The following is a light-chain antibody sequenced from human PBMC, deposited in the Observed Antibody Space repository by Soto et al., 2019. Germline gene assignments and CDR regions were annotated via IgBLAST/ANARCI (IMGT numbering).Light chain of an antibody. CDR3: NSYGGTNNYVV. Sequence: QSALTQPPSAPGSPGQSVTISCTGTSSDVGGYNYVSWYRQHPGKAPQLIIYDVNKRPSGVPDRFSGSKSGNTASLTVSGLQAEDEADYFCNSYGGTNNYVVFGGGTKLTVL. CDR2: DVN. CDR1: SSDVGGYNY. V-gene: IGLV2-8*01. J-gene: IGLJ2*01.